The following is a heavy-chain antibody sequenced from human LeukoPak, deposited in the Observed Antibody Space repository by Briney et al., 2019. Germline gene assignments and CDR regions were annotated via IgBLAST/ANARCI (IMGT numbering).Heavy chain of an antibody. CDR3: ASTDAYQLLNG. D-gene: IGHD2-2*01. CDR1: GFTFSSYG. J-gene: IGHJ4*02. CDR2: ISYDGSNK. Sequence: QAGGSLRLSCAASGFTFSSYGMHWVRQAPGKGLEWVAVISYDGSNKYYADSVKGRFTISRDNSKNTLYLQMNSLRAEDTAVYYCASTDAYQLLNGWGQGALVTVSS. V-gene: IGHV3-30*03.